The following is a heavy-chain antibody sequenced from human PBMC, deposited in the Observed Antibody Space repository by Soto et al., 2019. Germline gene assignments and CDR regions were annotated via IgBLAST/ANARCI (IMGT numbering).Heavy chain of an antibody. CDR2: IYYSGST. CDR1: GGSISSSSYY. V-gene: IGHV4-39*01. J-gene: IGHJ6*02. Sequence: PSETLSLTCTVSGGSISSSSYYWGWIRQPPGKGLEWIGSIYYSGSTYYNPSLKSRVTISVDTSKNQFSLKLSSVTAADTAVYYCASSPTVTTKGGSSYYYYGMDVWGQGTTVVVSS. CDR3: ASSPTVTTKGGSSYYYYGMDV. D-gene: IGHD4-17*01.